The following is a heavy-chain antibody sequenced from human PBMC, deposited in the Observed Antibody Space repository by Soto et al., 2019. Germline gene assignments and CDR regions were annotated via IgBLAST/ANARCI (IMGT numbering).Heavy chain of an antibody. CDR1: GGSISSYY. J-gene: IGHJ4*02. V-gene: IGHV4-59*01. CDR2: IYYSGST. Sequence: QVQLQESGPGLGKPSATLSLTCTVSGGSISSYYWSWIRQPPGKGLEWIGYIYYSGSTNYNPSLKSRVTISVDTSKNQFSLELSSVTSADTAVYYCATASSSWYWGYFDYWGQGTLVTVSS. D-gene: IGHD6-13*01. CDR3: ATASSSWYWGYFDY.